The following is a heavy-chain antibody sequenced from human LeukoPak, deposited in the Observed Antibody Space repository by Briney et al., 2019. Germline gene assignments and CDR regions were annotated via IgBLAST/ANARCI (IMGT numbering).Heavy chain of an antibody. Sequence: GGSLRLSCAASGFTFSSYGMSWVRQAPGKGLEWVSAISGSGGSTHYADSVKGRFTISRDNSKNTLYLQMNSLRAEDTAVYYCAKLFGSGSYYNGYGYYYYMDVWGKGTTVTISS. D-gene: IGHD3-10*01. CDR3: AKLFGSGSYYNGYGYYYYMDV. J-gene: IGHJ6*03. CDR1: GFTFSSYG. CDR2: ISGSGGST. V-gene: IGHV3-23*01.